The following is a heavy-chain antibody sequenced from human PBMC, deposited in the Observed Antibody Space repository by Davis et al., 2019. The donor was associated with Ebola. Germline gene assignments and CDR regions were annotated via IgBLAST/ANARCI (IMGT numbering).Heavy chain of an antibody. D-gene: IGHD2-15*01. CDR2: INPNSGGT. CDR3: ARDLGYCSGGSCYYNWFDP. Sequence: ASVKVSCKASGYTFTGYYMHWVRQAPGQGLEWMGWINPNSGGTNYAQKFQGRVTMTRDTSTCTVYMELSSLRSEDTAVYYCARDLGYCSGGSCYYNWFDPWGQGTLVTVSS. CDR1: GYTFTGYY. V-gene: IGHV1-2*02. J-gene: IGHJ5*02.